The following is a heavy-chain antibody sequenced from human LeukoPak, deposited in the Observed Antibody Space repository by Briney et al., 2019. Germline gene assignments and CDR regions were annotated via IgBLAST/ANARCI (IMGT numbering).Heavy chain of an antibody. V-gene: IGHV3-7*01. CDR1: GFMFSSYW. J-gene: IGHJ4*02. Sequence: GGSLRLSCAASGFMFSSYWMTWVRQAPGKGLEWVANIDQDGSEKSYVDSVKGRFTISRDNTKNSLYLQVNSLRAEDTALYYCARDQGAPGDYWGQGTLVTVSS. CDR2: IDQDGSEK. CDR3: ARDQGAPGDY. D-gene: IGHD4/OR15-4a*01.